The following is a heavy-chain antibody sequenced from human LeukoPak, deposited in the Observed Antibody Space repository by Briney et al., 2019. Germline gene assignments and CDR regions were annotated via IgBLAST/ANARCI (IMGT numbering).Heavy chain of an antibody. CDR1: GYTFTHQW. J-gene: IGHJ4*02. V-gene: IGHV5-51*01. D-gene: IGHD3-10*01. Sequence: GESLKISCKASGYTFTHQWIGWVRQMSGSGLEWMGVIYPRDSDTIYSPSFQGHVTISADTSINTAYLEWSSLEASDTAIYYCARHSDVIGAIWGQGTLVTVSS. CDR2: IYPRDSDT. CDR3: ARHSDVIGAI.